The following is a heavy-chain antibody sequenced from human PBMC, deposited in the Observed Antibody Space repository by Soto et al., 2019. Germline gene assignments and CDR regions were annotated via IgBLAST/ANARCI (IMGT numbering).Heavy chain of an antibody. CDR1: GGSISSSNW. J-gene: IGHJ5*02. Sequence: QVQLQESGPGLVKPSGTLSLTCAVSGGSISSSNWWSWVRQPPGKGLEWIGEIYHSGSTNYNPSLKDPVNKSVDKAQDPFPPKLSSVTAADTAVYYCARGLPGGTGTSPWFDPWGQGTLVTVSS. D-gene: IGHD1-7*01. CDR3: ARGLPGGTGTSPWFDP. CDR2: IYHSGST. V-gene: IGHV4-4*02.